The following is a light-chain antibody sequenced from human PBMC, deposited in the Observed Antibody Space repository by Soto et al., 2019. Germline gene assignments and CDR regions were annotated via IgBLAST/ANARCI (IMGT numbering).Light chain of an antibody. CDR2: GAS. V-gene: IGKV3-15*01. J-gene: IGKJ1*01. Sequence: DIVMTQSPVTLSVSPGDRATLFCRASQSVGHNLAWFQQKPGQAPRLLIYGASAGATGIPDRFSGSGFGTEFTLTISSLQSEDLAVYYCQQYNNWPRTFGQGTKVEMK. CDR1: QSVGHN. CDR3: QQYNNWPRT.